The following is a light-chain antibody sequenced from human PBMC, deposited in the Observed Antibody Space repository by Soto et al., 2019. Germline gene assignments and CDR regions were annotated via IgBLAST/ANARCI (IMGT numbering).Light chain of an antibody. J-gene: IGLJ2*01. V-gene: IGLV1-47*01. CDR3: AAWDDSLNVV. CDR1: SSNIGSNY. Sequence: QSVLTQPPSASGTPGQRVTISCSGSSSNIGSNYVYWYQQLPGTAPKLLIYRNTQRPSGVPDRFSGSKSGTSASLAISGLRSEDAAEYYCAAWDDSLNVVFGGGTKLTVL. CDR2: RNT.